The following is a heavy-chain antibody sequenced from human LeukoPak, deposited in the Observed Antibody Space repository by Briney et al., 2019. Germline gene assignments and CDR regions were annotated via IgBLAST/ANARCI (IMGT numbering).Heavy chain of an antibody. CDR2: IWYDGSNK. CDR3: AKDIAAVGTYEGY. J-gene: IGHJ4*02. CDR1: GFTFSSYG. D-gene: IGHD6-13*01. V-gene: IGHV3-33*06. Sequence: PGRSLRLSCAASGFTFSSYGMHWVRQAPGKGLEWVAVIWYDGSNKYYADSVKGRFTISRDNSKNTLYLQMNSLRAEDTAVYYCAKDIAAVGTYEGYWGQGTLVTVSS.